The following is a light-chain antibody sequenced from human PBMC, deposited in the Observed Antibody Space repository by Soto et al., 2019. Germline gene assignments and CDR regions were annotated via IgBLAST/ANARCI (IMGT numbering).Light chain of an antibody. J-gene: IGLJ1*01. CDR3: CSYAGSSTFG. CDR2: EGS. V-gene: IGLV2-23*03. CDR1: SSDVGSYNL. Sequence: QSELSQAGNVSGSRGQSINITCTGTSSDVGSYNLVSWYQQNPCKAPKLMIYEGSKRPSGVSNRFSGSKSGNTASLTISGLQAEDEADYYCCSYAGSSTFGFGTGTKVTVL.